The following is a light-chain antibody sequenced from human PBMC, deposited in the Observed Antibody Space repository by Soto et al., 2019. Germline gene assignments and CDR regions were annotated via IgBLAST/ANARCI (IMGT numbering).Light chain of an antibody. J-gene: IGKJ1*01. CDR1: QTINTW. CDR2: DVS. CDR3: QHYNSYSGT. Sequence: DIQMTQSPSTLSASVGDRITITCRASQTINTWLAWYQQKPGKAPKILIYDVSRLESGVPSRFSGSASGTEFTLTISSLQPDDFATYYCQHYNSYSGTFGQGTKVDIK. V-gene: IGKV1-5*01.